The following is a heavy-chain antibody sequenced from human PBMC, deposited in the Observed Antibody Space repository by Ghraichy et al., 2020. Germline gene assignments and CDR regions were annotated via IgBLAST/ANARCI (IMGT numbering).Heavy chain of an antibody. CDR1: GFTLSNYW. V-gene: IGHV3-74*01. CDR2: IKSDGSST. D-gene: IGHD2-15*01. J-gene: IGHJ4*02. Sequence: GESLNISCAASGFTLSNYWMHWVRQAPGKGLVWVSRIKSDGSSTNYADSVMGRFTISRDNARNTLYLQMNSLRDEDSALYYCAREYCSGGRCFFGTGGSHFDYWGQGTLVTVSS. CDR3: AREYCSGGRCFFGTGGSHFDY.